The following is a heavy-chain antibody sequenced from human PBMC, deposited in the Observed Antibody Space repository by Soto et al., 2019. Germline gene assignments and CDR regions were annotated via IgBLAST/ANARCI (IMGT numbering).Heavy chain of an antibody. V-gene: IGHV3-7*05. Sequence: GGSLRLSCAASGFIFSSSWMTWVRQAPGKGLEWVATIKPDGSENYYVDSVKGRFTISRDNAQNSLYLERSSLRADDTAVYYCARKDYYYETSNAGWFDPWGQGTLVTVSS. D-gene: IGHD3-22*01. CDR3: ARKDYYYETSNAGWFDP. CDR1: GFIFSSSW. J-gene: IGHJ5*02. CDR2: IKPDGSEN.